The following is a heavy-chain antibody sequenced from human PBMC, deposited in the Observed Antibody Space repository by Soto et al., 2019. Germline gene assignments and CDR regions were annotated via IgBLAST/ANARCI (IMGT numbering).Heavy chain of an antibody. Sequence: ASVKVSCKASGYTFTSYYVHWVRQAPGQGLEWMAIINPSGGSTSYAQKFQDRVTTTRDTSTSTVYMELSSLRSEDTAVYYCARGRSTMTVVVTEAFDIWGQGTMLTVSS. CDR3: ARGRSTMTVVVTEAFDI. CDR1: GYTFTSYY. V-gene: IGHV1-46*01. D-gene: IGHD3-22*01. CDR2: INPSGGST. J-gene: IGHJ3*02.